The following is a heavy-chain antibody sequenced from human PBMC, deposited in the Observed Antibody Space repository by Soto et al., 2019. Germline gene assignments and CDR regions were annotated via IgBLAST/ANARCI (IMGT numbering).Heavy chain of an antibody. CDR1: GFTFSSYA. D-gene: IGHD3-9*01. J-gene: IGHJ6*02. CDR2: ISGSGGST. CDR3: ANLYFDMFMVGQYHCGMDV. V-gene: IGHV3-23*01. Sequence: PGGSLRLSCAASGFTFSSYAMSWVLQAPGKGLEWVSAISGSGGSTYYADSVKGRFTISRDNSKNTLYLQMNSLRAEDTAVYYCANLYFDMFMVGQYHCGMDVWGQGTTVTVSS.